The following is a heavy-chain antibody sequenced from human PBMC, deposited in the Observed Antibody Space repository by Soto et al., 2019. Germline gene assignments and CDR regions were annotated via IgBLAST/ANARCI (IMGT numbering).Heavy chain of an antibody. CDR2: IVVGSGNT. CDR1: GFTFTSSA. CDR3: AADRSYCGGDCYAH. D-gene: IGHD2-21*02. Sequence: QMQLVQSGPEVKKPGTSVKVSCKASGFTFTSSAVQWVRQARGQRLEWIGWIVVGSGNTNYAQKFQERVTTTRHKSTSTDCMETSSLSSEGTAVYYCAADRSYCGGDCYAHWGQGTLVTVSS. J-gene: IGHJ4*02. V-gene: IGHV1-58*01.